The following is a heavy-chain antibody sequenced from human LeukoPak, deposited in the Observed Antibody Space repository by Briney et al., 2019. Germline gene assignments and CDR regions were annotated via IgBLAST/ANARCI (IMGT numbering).Heavy chain of an antibody. D-gene: IGHD2-2*01. V-gene: IGHV3-23*01. Sequence: SGGSLRLSCAASGFTFSSYGMSWVRQAPGKGLEWVSAISGSGGSTYYADAVKGRFTISRDNSKNTLYLKMNSLRAEDTAVYYCAKGFEIYCSSTSCYYDAFDIWGQGTMVTVSS. CDR3: AKGFEIYCSSTSCYYDAFDI. J-gene: IGHJ3*02. CDR2: ISGSGGST. CDR1: GFTFSSYG.